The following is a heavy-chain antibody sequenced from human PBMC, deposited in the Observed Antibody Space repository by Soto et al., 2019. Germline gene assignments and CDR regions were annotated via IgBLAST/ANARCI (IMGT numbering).Heavy chain of an antibody. Sequence: QVQLQESSPGLVKPSQTLSLTCTVSGDSINTDYYWSWIRQPPGKGLELIGHIYYTGGTFYSPSLKVLLALTVQTSKTQFCMRLTYVTAAEPGVSVCAVDSASKDSDSHSYYAPCASWGQGGLVTVSS. CDR3: AVDSASKDSDSHSYYAPCAS. J-gene: IGHJ5*02. CDR1: GDSINTDYY. D-gene: IGHD3-22*01. CDR2: IYYTGGT. V-gene: IGHV4-30-4*01.